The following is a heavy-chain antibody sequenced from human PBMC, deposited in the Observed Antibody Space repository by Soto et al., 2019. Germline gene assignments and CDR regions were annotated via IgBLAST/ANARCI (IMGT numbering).Heavy chain of an antibody. CDR3: AKDRRYYGSGLNWFDP. CDR1: GFTFSNYA. D-gene: IGHD3-10*01. V-gene: IGHV3-23*01. Sequence: EVQLLESGGGLVQPGGSLRLSCAVSGFTFSNYAMSWVRQAPGKGLEWVSAISGSGGSTYYADSVKGRFTISRDNSKNTLYLQMNSLRAEDTAVYYCAKDRRYYGSGLNWFDPWGQGTLVTVSS. CDR2: ISGSGGST. J-gene: IGHJ5*02.